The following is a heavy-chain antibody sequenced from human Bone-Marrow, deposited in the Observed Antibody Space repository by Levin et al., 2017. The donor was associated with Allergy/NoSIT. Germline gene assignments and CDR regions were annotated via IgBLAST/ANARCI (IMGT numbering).Heavy chain of an antibody. J-gene: IGHJ5*02. Sequence: LSLTCVASGFTLSSYYMKWVRQAPGKGLEWVSSISSGSNYVNYAESLKGRFTTSRNNAKNSLYLQMNSLRAEDTAVYYCARESGYSPGWFDPWGQGTLVTVSS. D-gene: IGHD3-3*01. CDR1: GFTLSSYY. CDR3: ARESGYSPGWFDP. CDR2: ISSGSNYV. V-gene: IGHV3-21*01.